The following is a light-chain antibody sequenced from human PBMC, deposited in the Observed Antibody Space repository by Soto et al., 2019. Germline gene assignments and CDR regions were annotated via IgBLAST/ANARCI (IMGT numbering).Light chain of an antibody. Sequence: DIQMTQSPPSMSASVGDRVTITCRASQDISSWLAWYQQKPGKAPELLIYAASTLQSGVPSRFSGSGSGTHLTLTLSSLQPEDFATYYCQQSNSFPFTFGQGTRLEIK. CDR3: QQSNSFPFT. J-gene: IGKJ5*01. CDR1: QDISSW. CDR2: AAS. V-gene: IGKV1-12*02.